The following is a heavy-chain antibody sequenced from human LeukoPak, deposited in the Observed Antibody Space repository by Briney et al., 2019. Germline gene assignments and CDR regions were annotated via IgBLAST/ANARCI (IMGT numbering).Heavy chain of an antibody. D-gene: IGHD6-19*01. CDR2: IYHSGST. V-gene: IGHV4-38-2*02. CDR1: GYSISSGYY. J-gene: IGHJ4*02. CDR3: ARDGGAVAVDY. Sequence: KASETLSLTCTVSGYSISSGYYWGWIRQPPGKGLEWIGSIYHSGSTYCNPSLKSRVTISVDTSKNQFSLKLSSVTAADTAVYYCARDGGAVAVDYWGQGTLVTVSS.